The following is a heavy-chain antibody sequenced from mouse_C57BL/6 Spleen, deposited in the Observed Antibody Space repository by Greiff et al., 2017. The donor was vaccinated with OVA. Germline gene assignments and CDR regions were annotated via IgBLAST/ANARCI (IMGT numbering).Heavy chain of an antibody. CDR2: IDPSDSYT. CDR3: ARRDYDYDERVYAMDY. D-gene: IGHD2-4*01. V-gene: IGHV1-59*01. CDR1: GYTFTSYW. Sequence: VQLQQSGAELVRPGTSVKLSCKASGYTFTSYWMHWVKQRPGQGLEWIGVIDPSDSYTNYNQKFKGKATLTVDTSSSTAYMQLSSLTSEDSAVYYCARRDYDYDERVYAMDYWGQGTSVTVSS. J-gene: IGHJ4*01.